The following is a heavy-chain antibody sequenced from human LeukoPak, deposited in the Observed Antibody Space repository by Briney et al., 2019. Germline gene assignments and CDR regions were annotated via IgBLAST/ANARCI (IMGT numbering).Heavy chain of an antibody. D-gene: IGHD2-15*01. V-gene: IGHV3-30*18. CDR3: AKDLGGGSCVDY. CDR2: ISYDGSNK. Sequence: GRSLRLSCAASGFTFSSYGMHWVRQAPVKGLEWVAVISYDGSNKYYADSVKGRFTISRDNSKNTLYLQMNSLRAEDTAVYYCAKDLGGGSCVDYWGQGTLVTVSS. CDR1: GFTFSSYG. J-gene: IGHJ4*02.